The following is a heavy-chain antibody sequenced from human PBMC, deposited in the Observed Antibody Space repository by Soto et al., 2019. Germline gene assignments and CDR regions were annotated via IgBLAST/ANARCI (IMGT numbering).Heavy chain of an antibody. J-gene: IGHJ6*02. CDR3: AREDYYGSGSYGARSYYGVDV. CDR2: IIPILGIA. Sequence: QVQLVQSGAEVKKPGSSVKVSCKASGGTFSSYTISWVRQAPGQGLEWMGRIIPILGIANYAQKFQGRVTSSADQSPSTAYMERSSLRSEDTAVYYCAREDYYGSGSYGARSYYGVDVWGQGTTVTVSS. CDR1: GGTFSSYT. V-gene: IGHV1-69*02. D-gene: IGHD3-10*01.